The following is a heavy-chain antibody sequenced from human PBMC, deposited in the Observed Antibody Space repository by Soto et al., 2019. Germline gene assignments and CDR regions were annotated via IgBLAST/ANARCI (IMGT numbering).Heavy chain of an antibody. D-gene: IGHD5-12*01. CDR2: ISYDGSNK. CDR1: GFTFSSYG. Sequence: GGSLRLSCAASGFTFSSYGMHWVRQAPGKGLEWVAVISYDGSNKYYADSVKGRFTISRDNSKNTLYLQMNSLRAEDTAVYYCAKDRYSGYDFNLYFDYWGQGTLVTVSS. J-gene: IGHJ4*02. V-gene: IGHV3-30*18. CDR3: AKDRYSGYDFNLYFDY.